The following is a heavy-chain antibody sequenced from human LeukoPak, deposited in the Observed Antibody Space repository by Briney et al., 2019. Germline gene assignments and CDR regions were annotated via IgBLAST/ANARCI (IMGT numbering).Heavy chain of an antibody. Sequence: ASVTVPCAASGYIFTSYGFAWVRQAPGQGLEWMGWISALNGNTNYAQKFQGRVTMTTDTSTSTAYMELRSLTSDDTAMYYCARDPEGVTPLDYWGQGTLVTVSS. D-gene: IGHD3-10*01. CDR2: ISALNGNT. V-gene: IGHV1-18*01. CDR3: ARDPEGVTPLDY. J-gene: IGHJ4*02. CDR1: GYIFTSYG.